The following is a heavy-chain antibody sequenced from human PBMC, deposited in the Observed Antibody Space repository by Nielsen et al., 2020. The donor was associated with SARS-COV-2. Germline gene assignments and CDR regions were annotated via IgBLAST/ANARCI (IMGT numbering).Heavy chain of an antibody. V-gene: IGHV3-9*01. CDR2: ISWNSGSI. CDR1: GFTFDDCA. Sequence: GGSLRLSCAASGFTFDDCAMHWVRQAPGKGLEWVSGISWNSGSIGYADSVKGRFTISRDNAKNSLYLQMNSLRAEDTALYYCAKDDWYFDLWGRGTLVTVSS. J-gene: IGHJ2*01. CDR3: AKDDWYFDL.